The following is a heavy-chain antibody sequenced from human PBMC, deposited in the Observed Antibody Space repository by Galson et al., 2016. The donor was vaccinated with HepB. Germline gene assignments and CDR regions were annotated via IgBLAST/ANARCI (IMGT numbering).Heavy chain of an antibody. CDR2: INSDGSIT. Sequence: SLRLSCAASGFTFSSYWMHWVRQRPGKGLEWVSRINSDGSITTYADSVKGRFTISRDNAKNTLYVQLNSLRADDTAVYFCVRALHCGRGCLYYFDSWGQGTLVTVSS. CDR3: VRALHCGRGCLYYFDS. J-gene: IGHJ4*02. D-gene: IGHD2-21*01. V-gene: IGHV3-74*01. CDR1: GFTFSSYW.